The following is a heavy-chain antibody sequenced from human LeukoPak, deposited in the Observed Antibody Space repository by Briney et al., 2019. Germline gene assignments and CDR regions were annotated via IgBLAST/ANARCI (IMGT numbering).Heavy chain of an antibody. J-gene: IGHJ4*02. CDR3: ASGPSYSGSNEYFDY. CDR1: GYTFTSYA. D-gene: IGHD1-26*01. Sequence: ASVKVSCKASGYTFTSYAMNWVRQAPGQGLEWMGWINTNTGNPTYAQGFTERFVFSLDTSVSTTYLQISSLKAEDTAVYYCASGPSYSGSNEYFDYWGQGTLVTVSS. CDR2: INTNTGNP. V-gene: IGHV7-4-1*02.